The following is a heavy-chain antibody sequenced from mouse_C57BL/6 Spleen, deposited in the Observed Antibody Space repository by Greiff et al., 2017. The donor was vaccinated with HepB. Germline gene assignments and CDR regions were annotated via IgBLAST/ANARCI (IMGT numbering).Heavy chain of an antibody. V-gene: IGHV1-54*01. D-gene: IGHD1-1*01. CDR2: INPGSGGT. Sequence: LVESGAELVRPGTSVKVSCKASGYAFTNYLIEWVKQRPGQGLEWIGVINPGSGGTNYNEKFKGKATLTADKSSSTAYMQLSSLTSEDSAVYFCARDYGSSYVAFAYWGQGTLVTVSA. J-gene: IGHJ3*01. CDR3: ARDYGSSYVAFAY. CDR1: GYAFTNYL.